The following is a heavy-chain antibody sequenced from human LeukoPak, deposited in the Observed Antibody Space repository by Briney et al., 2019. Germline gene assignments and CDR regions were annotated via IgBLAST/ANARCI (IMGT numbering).Heavy chain of an antibody. Sequence: GGSLRLSCAASGFTFSTYWMHWVRQPPGKGLVWVSRINTDGSSTNYAASVKGRFTISRDNAKNTLYLEMNSLRAEDTAVYYCTREGYTGSYPDYWGQGTLVTVSS. CDR1: GFTFSTYW. CDR3: TREGYTGSYPDY. CDR2: INTDGSST. J-gene: IGHJ4*02. V-gene: IGHV3-74*01. D-gene: IGHD1-26*01.